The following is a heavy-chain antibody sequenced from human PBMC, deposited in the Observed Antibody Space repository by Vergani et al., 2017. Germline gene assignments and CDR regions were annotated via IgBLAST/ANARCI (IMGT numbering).Heavy chain of an antibody. CDR3: ARVTRYCTNGVCYRPYYYGMDV. CDR1: GGSFSGYY. CDR2: INHSGST. Sequence: QLQLQESGSGLVKPSETLSLTCAVYGGSFSGYYWSWIRQPPGKGLEWIGEINHSGSTNYNPSLKSRVTISVDTSKNQFSLKLSSVTAADTAVYYCARVTRYCTNGVCYRPYYYGMDVWGQGTTVTVSS. V-gene: IGHV4-34*01. J-gene: IGHJ6*02. D-gene: IGHD2-8*01.